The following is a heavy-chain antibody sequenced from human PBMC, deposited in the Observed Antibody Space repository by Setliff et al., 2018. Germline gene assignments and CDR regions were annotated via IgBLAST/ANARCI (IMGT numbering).Heavy chain of an antibody. V-gene: IGHV1-2*02. D-gene: IGHD2-21*02. CDR2: INPNSGGT. CDR1: GYSFGNYG. J-gene: IGHJ4*02. CDR3: ARGGGNSVY. Sequence: ASVKVSCKASGYSFGNYGMSWVRQAPGQGLEWMGWINPNSGGTNYAQKFQGRVTMTRDTSISTAYMELSRLRSDDTAVYYCARGGGNSVYWGQGTLVTVSS.